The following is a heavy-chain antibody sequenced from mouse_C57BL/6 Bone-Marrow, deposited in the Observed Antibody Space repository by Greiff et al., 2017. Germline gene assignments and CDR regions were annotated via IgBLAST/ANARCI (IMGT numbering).Heavy chain of an antibody. CDR3: ARAGYYGSSFDY. J-gene: IGHJ2*01. V-gene: IGHV3-6*01. CDR2: ISYDGSN. CDR1: GYSITSGYY. D-gene: IGHD1-1*01. Sequence: EVQLVESGPGLVKPSQSLSLTCSVTGYSITSGYYWNWIRQFPGNKLEWMGYISYDGSNNYNPSLKNRISITRDTSKNQFFLKLNSVTTEDTATYYCARAGYYGSSFDYWGQGTTLTVSS.